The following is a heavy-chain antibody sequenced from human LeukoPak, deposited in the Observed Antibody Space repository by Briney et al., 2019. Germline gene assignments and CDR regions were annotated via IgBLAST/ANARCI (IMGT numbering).Heavy chain of an antibody. D-gene: IGHD2-21*02. CDR3: ARVGCGGDCSFAH. V-gene: IGHV3-74*01. Sequence: GGTLRLSCAASGFTFSFYYMHWVRQPPGKGLVWVSRINSDGSDTTYADFMQRRSTIAGANTKNTLYMQVKSLRADATAVYYCARVGCGGDCSFAHWGQGTLVTVSS. J-gene: IGHJ4*02. CDR1: GFTFSFYY. CDR2: INSDGSDT.